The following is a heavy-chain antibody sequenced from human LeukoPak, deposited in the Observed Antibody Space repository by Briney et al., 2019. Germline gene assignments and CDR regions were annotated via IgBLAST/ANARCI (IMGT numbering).Heavy chain of an antibody. CDR1: GGSFSGYY. Sequence: PSETLSLTCAVYGGSFSGYYWSWIRQPSGKGLEWIGEINHSGSTNYNPSLKSRVTISVDTSKNQFSLKLSSVTAADTAVYYCASISAVAGRGDDYRGQGTLVTVSS. V-gene: IGHV4-34*01. J-gene: IGHJ4*02. D-gene: IGHD6-19*01. CDR2: INHSGST. CDR3: ASISAVAGRGDDY.